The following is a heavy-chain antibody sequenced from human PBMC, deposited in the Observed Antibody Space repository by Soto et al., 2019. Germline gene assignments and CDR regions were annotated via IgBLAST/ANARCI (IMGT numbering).Heavy chain of an antibody. J-gene: IGHJ5*02. Sequence: ASVKVSCTASGYTFTRYALSWVRHAPGQGLEWMGWMSTYNGNTNYAQNLQGRVTMTTDISTNTAYMELRSLRSDDTAVYYCARVVGGIPVAGSWNWFDPWGQGTLVTVSS. D-gene: IGHD6-19*01. CDR1: GYTFTRYA. CDR2: MSTYNGNT. CDR3: ARVVGGIPVAGSWNWFDP. V-gene: IGHV1-18*04.